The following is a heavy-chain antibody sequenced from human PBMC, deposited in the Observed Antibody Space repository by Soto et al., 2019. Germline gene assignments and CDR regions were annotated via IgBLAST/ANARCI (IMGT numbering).Heavy chain of an antibody. CDR1: GDSITRSGFY. Sequence: QLHLHESGPGLVKLSETLSLSCSVSGDSITRSGFYWAWIRRPPGKELEWIGSMYHTGSTYYKPSLESRLTMSVDTSKSQFSLRLTSMTAADAGVYFCARVRGGDTHVFDFWGQGARVTVSS. CDR3: ARVRGGDTHVFDF. V-gene: IGHV4-39*01. D-gene: IGHD3-10*01. J-gene: IGHJ4*02. CDR2: MYHTGST.